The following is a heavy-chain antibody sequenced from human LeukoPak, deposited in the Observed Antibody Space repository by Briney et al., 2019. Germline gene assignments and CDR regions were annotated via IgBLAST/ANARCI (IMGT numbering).Heavy chain of an antibody. D-gene: IGHD6-13*01. CDR1: GGSISSSSYY. J-gene: IGHJ4*02. CDR3: ASASSSRLYYFDY. V-gene: IGHV4-39*07. Sequence: SETLSFTCTVSGGSISSSSYYWGWIRQPPGKGLEWIGSSYYSGSTYYNPSLKSRVTISVDTSKNQFSLKLSSVTAADTAVYYCASASSSRLYYFDYWGQGTLVTVSS. CDR2: SYYSGST.